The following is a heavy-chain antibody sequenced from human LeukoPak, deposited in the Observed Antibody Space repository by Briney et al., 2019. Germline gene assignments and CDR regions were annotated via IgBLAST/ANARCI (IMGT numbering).Heavy chain of an antibody. Sequence: GGSLRLSCAASGFTFTNYAMSWVRQAPGKGLEWVSGISGGGGSTYYADSVKGGFTISKDNSKNTLYLQMNSLRAEDTAVYYCAKMALGYCGGGSCSYYYYYGMDVWGQGTTVTVSS. J-gene: IGHJ6*02. CDR1: GFTFTNYA. V-gene: IGHV3-23*01. D-gene: IGHD2-15*01. CDR2: ISGGGGST. CDR3: AKMALGYCGGGSCSYYYYYGMDV.